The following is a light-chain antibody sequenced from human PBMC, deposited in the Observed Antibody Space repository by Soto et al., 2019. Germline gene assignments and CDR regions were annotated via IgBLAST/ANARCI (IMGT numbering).Light chain of an antibody. V-gene: IGKV1-5*01. Sequence: DIQVTQSPSTLSASVGDRVTITCRASQPIRTWLAWYQEKPGKAPKLLIYDASSLEGGVPSRFSGSGSGTEFTLTISSLQPDDFATYYCQQYDSFSVTFGQGTKVDI. CDR1: QPIRTW. CDR3: QQYDSFSVT. CDR2: DAS. J-gene: IGKJ1*01.